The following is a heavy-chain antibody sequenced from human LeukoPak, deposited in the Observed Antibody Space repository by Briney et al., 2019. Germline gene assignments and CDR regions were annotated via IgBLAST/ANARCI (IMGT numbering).Heavy chain of an antibody. V-gene: IGHV4-59*12. CDR3: ARDVVRWFDP. J-gene: IGHJ5*02. CDR2: IYYSGNS. D-gene: IGHD3-10*01. CDR1: GGSIRSSY. Sequence: AETLSLPCTVPGGSIRSSYWSWSRQPPGKGVEWSGYIYYSGNSNYYPALKSRVTISVDTSKNQLSLKLSSVTAADTAVYYCARDVVRWFDPWGQGTLVTVSS.